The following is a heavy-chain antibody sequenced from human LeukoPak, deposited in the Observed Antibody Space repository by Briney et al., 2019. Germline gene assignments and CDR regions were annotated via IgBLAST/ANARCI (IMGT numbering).Heavy chain of an antibody. CDR3: AKVRDCSSTNCREKYYFDY. CDR1: GYTFTSYF. V-gene: IGHV1-46*01. J-gene: IGHJ4*02. CDR2: INPSGGST. D-gene: IGHD2-2*01. Sequence: ASVKVSCKASGYTFTSYFIHWVRQAPGQGLEWMGIINPSGGSTSYAQKFQGRVTMTRDTSTSTVYMELSSLRSEDTAVYYCAKVRDCSSTNCREKYYFDYWGQGTLVTVSS.